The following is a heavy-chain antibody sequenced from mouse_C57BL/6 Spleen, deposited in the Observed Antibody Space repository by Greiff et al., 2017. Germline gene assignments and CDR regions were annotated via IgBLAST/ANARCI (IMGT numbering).Heavy chain of an antibody. CDR1: GYTFTSYW. V-gene: IGHV1-64*01. CDR3: ARDSSGYHFDY. J-gene: IGHJ2*01. D-gene: IGHD3-2*02. CDR2: IHPNSGST. Sequence: VQLQQPGAELVKPGASVKLSCKASGYTFTSYWMHWVKQRPGQGLEWIGMIHPNSGSTNYNEKFKSKATLTVDKSSSTAYMQLSSLTSEDSAVYDCARDSSGYHFDYWGQGTTLTVSS.